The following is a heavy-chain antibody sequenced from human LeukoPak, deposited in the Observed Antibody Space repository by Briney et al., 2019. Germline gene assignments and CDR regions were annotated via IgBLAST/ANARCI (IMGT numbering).Heavy chain of an antibody. CDR2: IDFSGDT. V-gene: IGHV4-39*01. CDR3: ARRRYNYGFWFEP. D-gene: IGHD5-18*01. CDR1: GVSISNSAYF. J-gene: IGHJ5*02. Sequence: PSETLSLTCTVSGVSISNSAYFWAWIRQPPGKGLEWIGSIDFSGDTFFSPSLLSRLTMSVDTSKNPVSLNLTSVTAADTALYYCARRRYNYGFWFEPWGQGTQVTVSS.